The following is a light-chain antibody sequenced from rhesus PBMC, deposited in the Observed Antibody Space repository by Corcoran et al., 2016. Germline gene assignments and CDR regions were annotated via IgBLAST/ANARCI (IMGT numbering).Light chain of an antibody. J-gene: IGKJ4*01. CDR2: GAS. CDR1: QGINKA. V-gene: IGKV1-94*01. CDR3: LQDYSPPLT. Sequence: DIQMTQSPSSLSASVGDRVTVTCRASQGINKALSWYQPKPGEAPLLLISGASSLQAGVYSWFSGSRSGTDYTLTISSLQPEDVATYYCLQDYSPPLTFGGGTKVEIK.